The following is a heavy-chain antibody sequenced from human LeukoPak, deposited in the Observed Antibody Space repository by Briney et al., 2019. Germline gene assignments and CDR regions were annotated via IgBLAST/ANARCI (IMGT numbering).Heavy chain of an antibody. CDR3: ARDGDAFDI. CDR2: IIAICGKA. V-gene: IGHV1-69*05. Sequence: AVKVSCKASGGTFSSYAMSGVGQAPGQGREWMGGIIAICGKANYAQKFQGRVTITTDESTSTAYMELSSLRSEDTAVYYCARDGDAFDIWGQGTMVTVSS. CDR1: GGTFSSYA. J-gene: IGHJ3*02.